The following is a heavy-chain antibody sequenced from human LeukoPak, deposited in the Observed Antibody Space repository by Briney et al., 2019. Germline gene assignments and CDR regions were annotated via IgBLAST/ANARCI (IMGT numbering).Heavy chain of an antibody. D-gene: IGHD6-25*01. V-gene: IGHV3-9*03. CDR1: GFTFDEYS. Sequence: GGSLRLSCAASGFTFDEYSMHWVRQAPGRDLEGVSGISWYSGSIGYAESVKGRFTISRDNAKNSLYLQMNSLRAEDMALYYCAKDLGSVGGVAAEYLGAFDIWGQGTMVTVSS. CDR3: AKDLGSVGGVAAEYLGAFDI. J-gene: IGHJ3*02. CDR2: ISWYSGSI.